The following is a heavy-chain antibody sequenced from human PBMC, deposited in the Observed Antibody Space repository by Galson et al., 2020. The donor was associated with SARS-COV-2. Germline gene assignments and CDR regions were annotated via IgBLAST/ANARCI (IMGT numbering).Heavy chain of an antibody. V-gene: IGHV1-18*01. J-gene: IGHJ4*02. CDR2: INPNNNNA. CDR3: ARRVPTVTNDF. CDR1: GYTFANYG. D-gene: IGHD4-17*01. Sequence: ASVKVSCKASGYTFANYGISWVRQAPGQGLEWMGWINPNNNNANYAQKFQDRVSMTTDRSTSTDYMELRSLKPDDTAVYFCARRVPTVTNDFWGQGTLVTVSS.